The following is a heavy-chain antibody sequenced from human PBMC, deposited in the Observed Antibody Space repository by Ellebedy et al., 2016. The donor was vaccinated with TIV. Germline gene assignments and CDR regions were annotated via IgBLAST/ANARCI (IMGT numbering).Heavy chain of an antibody. J-gene: IGHJ6*02. CDR1: GFTFSRDA. D-gene: IGHD3-22*01. V-gene: IGHV3-23*01. CDR2: ITGSGVST. Sequence: GGSLRLSXAASGFTFSRDALSWVRQAPGKGLEWVSGITGSGVSTYYADSVKGRFTISRDNSKNTLYLEMNSLRADDTAVYLCAKDFVSGSYYYYYNGMDVWGQGTTVTVSS. CDR3: AKDFVSGSYYYYYNGMDV.